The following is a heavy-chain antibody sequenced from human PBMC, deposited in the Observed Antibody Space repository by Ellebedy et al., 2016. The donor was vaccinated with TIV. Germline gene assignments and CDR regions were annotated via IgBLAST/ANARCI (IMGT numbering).Heavy chain of an antibody. CDR2: IYSGGST. D-gene: IGHD6-13*01. Sequence: GESLKISXAASGFTVSSNYMSWVRQAPGKGLEWVSVIYSGGSTYYADSVKGRFTISRDNSKNTLYLQMNSLRAEDTAVYYCASRAVPRRAAQIDYWGQGTLVTVSS. V-gene: IGHV3-53*01. CDR3: ASRAVPRRAAQIDY. CDR1: GFTVSSNY. J-gene: IGHJ4*02.